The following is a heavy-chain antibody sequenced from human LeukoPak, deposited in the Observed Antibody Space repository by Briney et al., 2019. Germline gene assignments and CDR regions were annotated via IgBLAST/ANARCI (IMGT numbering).Heavy chain of an antibody. CDR3: ARGGMITFGGVIDH. Sequence: SETLSLTCTVSGGSISSSSYYWGWVRQPPGKGLEWIGYIYYSGSTNYNPSLKSRVTISVDTSKNQFSLKLSSVTAADTAVYYCARGGMITFGGVIDHWGQGTLVTVSS. D-gene: IGHD3-16*01. CDR1: GGSISSSSYY. V-gene: IGHV4-61*05. J-gene: IGHJ4*02. CDR2: IYYSGST.